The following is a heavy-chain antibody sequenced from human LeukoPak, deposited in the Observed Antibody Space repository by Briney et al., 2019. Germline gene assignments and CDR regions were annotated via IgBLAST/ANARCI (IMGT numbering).Heavy chain of an antibody. CDR3: ARGAVAGTGDYYYYGMDV. Sequence: PGGSLRLSCAASGFTFSSYDMHWVRQATGKGLEWVPAIGTAGDTYYPGSVKGRFTISRENAKNSLYLQMNSLRAEDTAVYYCARGAVAGTGDYYYYGMDVWGQGTTVTVSS. V-gene: IGHV3-13*01. J-gene: IGHJ6*02. D-gene: IGHD6-19*01. CDR2: IGTAGDT. CDR1: GFTFSSYD.